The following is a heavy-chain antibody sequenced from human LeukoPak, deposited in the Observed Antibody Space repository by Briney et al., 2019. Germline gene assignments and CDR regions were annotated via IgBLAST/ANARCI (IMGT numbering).Heavy chain of an antibody. V-gene: IGHV3-21*01. CDR2: ISSSSSSI. Sequence: WGALRLSCAASGFTFSSYSMNWVRQAPGKGLEWVSSISSSSSSIYYADSVKGRFTISRDNAKNSLYLQMNSLRAEDTAVYYCARKRPTYFDSWGQGTLVTVSS. CDR1: GFTFSSYS. J-gene: IGHJ4*02. CDR3: ARKRPTYFDS.